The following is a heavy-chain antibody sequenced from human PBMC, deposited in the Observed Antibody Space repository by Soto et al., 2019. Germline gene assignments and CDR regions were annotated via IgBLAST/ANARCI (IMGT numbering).Heavy chain of an antibody. V-gene: IGHV1-69*02. Sequence: SVKVSCKASGGTFSSYTISWVRQAPGQGLEWMGRIIPILGIANYAQKFQGRVTITADKSTSTAYMELRSLRSDDTAVYYCARGVGSGSYYNQYNWFDPWGQGTLVTVSS. J-gene: IGHJ5*02. CDR3: ARGVGSGSYYNQYNWFDP. CDR2: IIPILGIA. D-gene: IGHD3-10*01. CDR1: GGTFSSYT.